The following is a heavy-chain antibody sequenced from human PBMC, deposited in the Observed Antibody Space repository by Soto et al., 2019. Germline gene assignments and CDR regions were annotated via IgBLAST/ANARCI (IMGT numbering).Heavy chain of an antibody. CDR3: ARHKSGSDWLDP. D-gene: IGHD2-15*01. J-gene: IGHJ5*02. V-gene: IGHV4-39*01. CDR1: GGSISDISYC. Sequence: PSETLSLTCTVSGGSISDISYCWGWIRQPPGKGLQWIGCMFYSGATYYNPSLKNRVTLSVDTPNNEFSLKLVSVTAPDTAVYYCARHKSGSDWLDPWGQGTLVTVS. CDR2: MFYSGAT.